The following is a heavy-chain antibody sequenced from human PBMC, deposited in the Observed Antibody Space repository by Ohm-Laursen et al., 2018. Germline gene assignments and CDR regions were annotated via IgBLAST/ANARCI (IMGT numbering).Heavy chain of an antibody. CDR2: ISGNGGTT. V-gene: IGHV3-23*01. J-gene: IGHJ5*02. Sequence: GSLRLSCAASGFTFSSYAMSWVRQAPGKGLEWVSAISGNGGTTYYADSVKGRFTISRDNAKNSVYLQMNSLRAEDTAVYYCARDAWVNLHNWFDPWGQGTLVTVSS. CDR3: ARDAWVNLHNWFDP. CDR1: GFTFSSYA. D-gene: IGHD3-22*01.